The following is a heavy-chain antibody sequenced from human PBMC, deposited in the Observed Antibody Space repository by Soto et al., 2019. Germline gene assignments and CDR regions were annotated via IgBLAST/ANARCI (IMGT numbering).Heavy chain of an antibody. D-gene: IGHD1-26*01. V-gene: IGHV3-23*01. J-gene: IGHJ6*02. CDR1: GFTFSSYA. CDR3: AKVSRPGREYHYGMDL. Sequence: GGSLRLSCAASGFTFSSYAMSWVRLASGKGLEWVSSISGDAGSTYYADSVKGRFTISRDNSKNTLYLQVNSLRAEDTAIYYCAKVSRPGREYHYGMDLPGQGTTVTGS. CDR2: ISGDAGST.